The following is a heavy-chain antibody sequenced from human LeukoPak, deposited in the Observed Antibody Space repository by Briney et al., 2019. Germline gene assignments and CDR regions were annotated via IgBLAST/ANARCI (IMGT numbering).Heavy chain of an antibody. CDR2: IIPMLGTV. J-gene: IGHJ6*02. V-gene: IGHV1-69*04. CDR3: ARDQKVGATPYFGMDV. D-gene: IGHD1-26*01. Sequence: GASVKVSCKASGATFSSYAINWVRQAPGQGLEWMGRIIPMLGTVNYAQKCQGRVTIIADKFTSTAYMEVSSLRSEDTAVYYCARDQKVGATPYFGMDVWGQGTTVTVSS. CDR1: GATFSSYA.